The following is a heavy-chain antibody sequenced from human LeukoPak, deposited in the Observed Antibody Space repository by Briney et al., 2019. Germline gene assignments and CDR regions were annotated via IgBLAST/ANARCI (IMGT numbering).Heavy chain of an antibody. J-gene: IGHJ4*02. V-gene: IGHV1-18*01. CDR1: GYTFISYG. Sequence: ASVKVSCKASGYTFISYGISWVRQAPGQGLEWMGWISAYNGNTNYAQKLQGRVTMTTDTSTSTAYMELRSLRSDDTAVYYCASSSEGVYDSSGYYSTRLDYWGQGTLVTVSS. CDR3: ASSSEGVYDSSGYYSTRLDY. D-gene: IGHD3-22*01. CDR2: ISAYNGNT.